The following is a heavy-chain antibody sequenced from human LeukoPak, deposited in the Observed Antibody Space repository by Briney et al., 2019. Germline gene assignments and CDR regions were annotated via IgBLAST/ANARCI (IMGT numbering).Heavy chain of an antibody. V-gene: IGHV1-2*02. CDR3: ARDGGGYYDSSGYPDY. CDR1: GYTFTGYY. J-gene: IGHJ4*02. CDR2: INPNSGGT. D-gene: IGHD3-22*01. Sequence: ASVKVFCKASGYTFTGYYMHWVRQAPGQGLEWMGWINPNSGGTNYAQKFQGRVTMTRDTSISTAYMELSRLRSDDTAVYYCARDGGGYYDSSGYPDYWGQGTLVTVSS.